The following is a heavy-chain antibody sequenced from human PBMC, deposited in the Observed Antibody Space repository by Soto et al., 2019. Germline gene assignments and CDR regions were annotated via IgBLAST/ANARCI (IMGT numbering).Heavy chain of an antibody. CDR2: CTPSSSSI. Sequence: EVQLVESGGGLVKPGGSLRLSCAASGFTFKLYTMHWVRQAPGKGLEWVSFCTPSSSSISYADSVEGRFTISRDTARNSLYLQIHNLRAEDTAVYYFARDAASSWHHWGQGTLVTVSS. CDR1: GFTFKLYT. V-gene: IGHV3-21*01. J-gene: IGHJ5*02. D-gene: IGHD6-13*01. CDR3: ARDAASSWHH.